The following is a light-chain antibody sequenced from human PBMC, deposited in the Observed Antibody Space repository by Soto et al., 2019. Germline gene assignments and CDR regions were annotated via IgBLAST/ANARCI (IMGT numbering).Light chain of an antibody. V-gene: IGKV3-20*01. CDR3: QQYGSSVFT. Sequence: ETVLTQSPGTLSLSPGETATLSCRASQSVISAYLAWYQQKPDQAPRLVIYGASGRAAGIPDRFNGSGSGTDFTLNISRLEPEDFAMYYCQQYGSSVFTFGQGTKLEIK. CDR2: GAS. CDR1: QSVISAY. J-gene: IGKJ2*01.